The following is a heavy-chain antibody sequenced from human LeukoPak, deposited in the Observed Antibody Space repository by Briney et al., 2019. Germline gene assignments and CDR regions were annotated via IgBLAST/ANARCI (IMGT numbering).Heavy chain of an antibody. CDR1: GGSISNYY. D-gene: IGHD2-2*01. CDR3: AGGGSVVILPAARFDP. V-gene: IGHV4-59*01. CDR2: IYYSGST. J-gene: IGHJ5*02. Sequence: ETLSLTCTVSGGSISNYYWSWIRQPPGKGLEWIGYIYYSGSTNYSPSLKSRVTISVDTSKNQFSLKLSSVTAADTAVYYCAGGGSVVILPAARFDPWGQGTLVTVSS.